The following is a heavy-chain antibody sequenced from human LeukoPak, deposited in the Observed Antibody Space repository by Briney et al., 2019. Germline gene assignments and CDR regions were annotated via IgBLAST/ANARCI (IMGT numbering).Heavy chain of an antibody. CDR1: GGSISGYY. Sequence: SETLSLTCTVSGGSISGYYWSWIRQPPGKGLEWIGYIYYSGSTNYNPSLNSRVTISEDMSKNQFSLKLSSVTAADTAVYYCARHYDSSGYRFQHWGQGTLVTVSS. V-gene: IGHV4-59*08. CDR3: ARHYDSSGYRFQH. J-gene: IGHJ1*01. D-gene: IGHD3-22*01. CDR2: IYYSGST.